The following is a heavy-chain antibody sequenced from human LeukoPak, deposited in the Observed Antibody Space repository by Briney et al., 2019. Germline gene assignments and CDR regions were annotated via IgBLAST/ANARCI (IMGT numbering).Heavy chain of an antibody. CDR3: AREVLGDVLLWFGELLVGWFDP. D-gene: IGHD3-10*01. CDR1: GFTFSSYE. CDR2: ISSSASTI. V-gene: IGHV3-48*03. Sequence: PGGSLRLSCAASGFTFSSYEMNWVRQAPGKGLEWVSYISSSASTIHYADSVKGRFTISRDNSKNSLYLQMNSLRVEDTAVYYCAREVLGDVLLWFGELLVGWFDPWGQGTLVTVSS. J-gene: IGHJ5*02.